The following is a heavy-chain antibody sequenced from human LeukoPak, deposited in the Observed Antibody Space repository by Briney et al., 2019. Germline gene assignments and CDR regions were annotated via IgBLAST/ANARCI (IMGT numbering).Heavy chain of an antibody. Sequence: GGSLRLSCAASGFTFSSYTMNWVRQAPGKGLEWVSSISIGGDYIYYADSVTGRFTISRDNAKNSLYLQMNSLRAEDTAVYYCARGPYSSGSSADYWGQGTLVTVSS. J-gene: IGHJ4*02. D-gene: IGHD6-19*01. CDR2: ISIGGDYI. V-gene: IGHV3-21*01. CDR1: GFTFSSYT. CDR3: ARGPYSSGSSADY.